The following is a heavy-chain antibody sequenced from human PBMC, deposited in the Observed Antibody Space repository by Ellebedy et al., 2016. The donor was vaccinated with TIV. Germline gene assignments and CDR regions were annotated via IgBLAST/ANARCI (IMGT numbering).Heavy chain of an antibody. CDR3: TRRVVVAATINWFDP. J-gene: IGHJ5*02. D-gene: IGHD2-15*01. Sequence: GESLKISCAASGFTFSSFVMHWVRQASGKGLEWVGRIRSKANSYATAYAASVKGRFTISRDDSKNTAYLQMNSLKTEDTAVYYCTRRVVVAATINWFDPWGQGTLVTVSS. CDR1: GFTFSSFV. V-gene: IGHV3-73*01. CDR2: IRSKANSYAT.